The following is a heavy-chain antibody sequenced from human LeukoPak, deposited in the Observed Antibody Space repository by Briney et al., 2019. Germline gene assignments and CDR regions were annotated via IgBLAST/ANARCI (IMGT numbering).Heavy chain of an antibody. CDR1: GFTFSSYA. V-gene: IGHV3-23*01. CDR2: ISGSGGST. Sequence: GGSLRLSCAASGFTFSSYAMSWVRQAPGKGLEWVSAISGSGGSTYYADSVKGRFTISRDNSKNTLYLQMNSLRAEDTAVYYCARRMGSYSSSWSGDNWFDPWGQGTLVTVSS. D-gene: IGHD6-13*01. J-gene: IGHJ5*02. CDR3: ARRMGSYSSSWSGDNWFDP.